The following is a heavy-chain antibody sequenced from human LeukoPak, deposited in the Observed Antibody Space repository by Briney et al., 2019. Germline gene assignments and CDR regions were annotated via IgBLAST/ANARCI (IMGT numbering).Heavy chain of an antibody. Sequence: GGSLRLSCAASGFTFSSYGMHWVRQAPGKGLEWVSFIRHDGSNKYYADSVKGRFTISRDNSKNTLYLQMNSLRGEDTAVYYCAKDGVGTSGWRIWGQGTLVTVSS. V-gene: IGHV3-30*02. CDR3: AKDGVGTSGWRI. D-gene: IGHD6-19*01. CDR2: IRHDGSNK. J-gene: IGHJ4*02. CDR1: GFTFSSYG.